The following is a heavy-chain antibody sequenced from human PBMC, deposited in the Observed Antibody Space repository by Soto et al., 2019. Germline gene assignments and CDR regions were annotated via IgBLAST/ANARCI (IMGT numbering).Heavy chain of an antibody. CDR2: INHSGST. CDR3: VRGLGVADTRPFDY. J-gene: IGHJ4*02. V-gene: IGHV4-34*01. D-gene: IGHD2-15*01. CDR1: GGSFSGYY. Sequence: SETLSLTCAVYGGSFSGYYWSWIRQPPGKGLEWIGEINHSGSTNYNPSLKSRVTISVDTSKNQFSLRLSSVTAADTAVYYCVRGLGVADTRPFDYWSQGTLVTVSS.